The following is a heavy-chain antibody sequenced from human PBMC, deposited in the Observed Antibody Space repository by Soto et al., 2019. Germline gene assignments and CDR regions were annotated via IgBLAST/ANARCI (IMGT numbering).Heavy chain of an antibody. J-gene: IGHJ4*02. Sequence: EEQLVESGGGLVQPGGSLRLSCAASGFTFRNYWMSCVRQAPGRGLEWVANINQDGNEKFYVDSVKGRFTISRDNAKNSADMQTNSLTAEDTAVYYCATAYAAGRPSDYLVQGTLLTVSS. CDR3: ATAYAAGRPSDY. V-gene: IGHV3-7*03. D-gene: IGHD6-6*01. CDR2: INQDGNEK. CDR1: GFTFRNYW.